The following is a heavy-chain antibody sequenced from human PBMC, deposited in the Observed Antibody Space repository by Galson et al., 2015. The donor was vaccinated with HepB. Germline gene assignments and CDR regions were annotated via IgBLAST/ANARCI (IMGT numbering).Heavy chain of an antibody. CDR2: INGDSGNA. D-gene: IGHD6-13*01. CDR1: GYTFTTYG. CDR3: ARNCSTATCHPLDY. V-gene: IGHV1-18*01. Sequence: SVKVSCKASGYTFTTYGISWVRQAPGQGLEWMGCINGDSGNARYARNFQGRVTMTTDTSTNTAYMELRNLRFDDAAVYYCARNCSTATCHPLDYWGQGAQVAVSS. J-gene: IGHJ4*02.